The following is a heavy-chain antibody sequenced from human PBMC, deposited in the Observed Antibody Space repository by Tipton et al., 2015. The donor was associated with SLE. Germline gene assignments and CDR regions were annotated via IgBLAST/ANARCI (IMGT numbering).Heavy chain of an antibody. D-gene: IGHD6-19*01. CDR1: GFTFSSYS. CDR2: ISSSSSYI. V-gene: IGHV3-21*01. Sequence: SLRLSCAASGFTFSSYSMNWVRQAPGKGLEWVSSISSSSSYIYYADSVKGRFTISRDNAKNSLYLQMNSLRAEDTAVYYCARGRKRIAVAGLFDYWGQGTLVTVSS. J-gene: IGHJ4*02. CDR3: ARGRKRIAVAGLFDY.